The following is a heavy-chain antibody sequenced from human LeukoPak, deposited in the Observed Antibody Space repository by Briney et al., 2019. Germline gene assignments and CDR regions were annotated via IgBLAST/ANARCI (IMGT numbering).Heavy chain of an antibody. CDR3: LRDLNWSLDQ. J-gene: IGHJ4*02. Sequence: GGSLRLSCAASGFTFDDYAMHWVRQAPGKGLEWVSGISWNSGSIGYADSVKGRFTIPRDNAKNTLYLQMNSLRAEDTAVYYCLRDLNWSLDQWGQGTLVTVSS. V-gene: IGHV3-9*01. D-gene: IGHD1-20*01. CDR1: GFTFDDYA. CDR2: ISWNSGSI.